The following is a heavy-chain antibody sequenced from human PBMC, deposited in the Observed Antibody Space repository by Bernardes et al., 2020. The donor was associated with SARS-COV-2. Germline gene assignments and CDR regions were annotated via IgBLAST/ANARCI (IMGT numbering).Heavy chain of an antibody. Sequence: SDTLTLTCTVSGGSIRPSYWTWIRQPPGRGLEYIGYLSNSGHTHYNPSLKSRVTMSLDTSKNQFSLTLRSVTAADTAVYYCARDRSGNYYIFDYWGQGALVTVS. CDR2: LSNSGHT. J-gene: IGHJ4*02. D-gene: IGHD1-26*01. V-gene: IGHV4-59*01. CDR3: ARDRSGNYYIFDY. CDR1: GGSIRPSY.